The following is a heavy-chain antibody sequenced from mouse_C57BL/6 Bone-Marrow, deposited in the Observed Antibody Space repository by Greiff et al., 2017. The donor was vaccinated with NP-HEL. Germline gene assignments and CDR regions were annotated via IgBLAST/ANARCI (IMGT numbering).Heavy chain of an antibody. Sequence: QVQLKQSGAELARPGASVKMSCKASGYTFTSYTMHWVKQRPGQGLEWIGYINHSSGYTKYNQKFKYKATLTADKSSSTAYMQLSSLTSEDSAVYYCATYYGSLYYAMDYWGQGTSVTVSS. CDR2: INHSSGYT. J-gene: IGHJ4*01. V-gene: IGHV1-4*01. CDR3: ATYYGSLYYAMDY. CDR1: GYTFTSYT. D-gene: IGHD1-1*01.